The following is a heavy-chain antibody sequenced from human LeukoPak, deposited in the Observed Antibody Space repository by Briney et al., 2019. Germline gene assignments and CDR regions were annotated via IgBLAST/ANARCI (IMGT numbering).Heavy chain of an antibody. D-gene: IGHD2-15*01. CDR3: ARVRWVVASYGMDV. CDR1: GGSISSSNW. CDR2: IYHSGST. Sequence: SESLSLTCAVSGGSISSSNWWSWVRQPPGKGLEWIGEIYHSGSTNYNPSLKSRVTISVDKSKNQFSLKLSSVTAADTAVYYCARVRWVVASYGMDVWGQGTTVTVSS. V-gene: IGHV4-4*02. J-gene: IGHJ6*02.